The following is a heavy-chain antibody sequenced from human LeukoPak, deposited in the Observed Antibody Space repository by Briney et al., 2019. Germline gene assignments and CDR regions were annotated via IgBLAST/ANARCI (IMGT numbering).Heavy chain of an antibody. Sequence: PSETLSLTCTVSGGSISSYYWSWIRQPPGKGLEWIGYIYYSGSTNYNPSLKSRVTISVDTSKNQFSLKLSSVTAADTAVYYCARDGRSWRGWFDPWGQGTLVTVSS. CDR3: ARDGRSWRGWFDP. J-gene: IGHJ5*02. V-gene: IGHV4-59*01. D-gene: IGHD6-13*01. CDR1: GGSISSYY. CDR2: IYYSGST.